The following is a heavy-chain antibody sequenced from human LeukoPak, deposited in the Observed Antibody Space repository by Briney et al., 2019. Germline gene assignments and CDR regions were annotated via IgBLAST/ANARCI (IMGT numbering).Heavy chain of an antibody. V-gene: IGHV1-18*01. CDR2: ISAYNGNT. D-gene: IGHD1-26*01. J-gene: IGHJ3*02. Sequence: ASVKVSCKASGGTFSSYAISWVRQAPGQGLEWMGWISAYNGNTNYAQKLQGRVTMTTDTSTSTAYMELRSLRSDDTAVYYCARDRIVGARDIWGQGTMVTISS. CDR3: ARDRIVGARDI. CDR1: GGTFSSYA.